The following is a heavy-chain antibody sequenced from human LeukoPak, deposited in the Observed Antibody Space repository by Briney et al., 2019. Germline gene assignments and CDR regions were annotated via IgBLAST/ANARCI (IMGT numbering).Heavy chain of an antibody. CDR3: ARDESKADPAFDI. CDR1: GGTFSSYA. CDR2: IIPILGIA. Sequence: GASVKVSCKASGGTFSSYAISWVRQAPGQGLEWMGRIIPILGIANYAQKFQGRVTITADKSTSTAYMELSSLRSEDTGVYYCARDESKADPAFDIWGQGTMVTVSS. J-gene: IGHJ3*02. V-gene: IGHV1-69*04.